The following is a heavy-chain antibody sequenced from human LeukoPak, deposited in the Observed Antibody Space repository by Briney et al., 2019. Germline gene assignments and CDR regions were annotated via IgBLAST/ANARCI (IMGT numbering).Heavy chain of an antibody. J-gene: IGHJ4*02. CDR3: ARAYDYGVQLGDY. V-gene: IGHV1-69*13. CDR1: GGTFSSYA. D-gene: IGHD4-17*01. Sequence: ASVKVSCKASGGTFSSYAISWVRQAPGQGLEWMGGIIPIFGTANYAQKFQGRVTITADESTSTAYMELSSLRSEDTAVYYCARAYDYGVQLGDYWGPGTLVTVSS. CDR2: IIPIFGTA.